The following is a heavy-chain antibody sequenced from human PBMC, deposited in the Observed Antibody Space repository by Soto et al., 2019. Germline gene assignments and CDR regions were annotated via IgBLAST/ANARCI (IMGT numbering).Heavy chain of an antibody. CDR1: GFTFSSYA. J-gene: IGHJ4*02. Sequence: GESLKISCAASGFTFSSYAMSWVRQAPGKGLEWVSAISGSGGSTYYADSVKGRFTISRDNSKNTLYLQMNSLRAEDTAVYYCAKEGRILWFGDSWGAYFDYWGQGTLVTVSS. D-gene: IGHD3-10*01. CDR2: ISGSGGST. V-gene: IGHV3-23*01. CDR3: AKEGRILWFGDSWGAYFDY.